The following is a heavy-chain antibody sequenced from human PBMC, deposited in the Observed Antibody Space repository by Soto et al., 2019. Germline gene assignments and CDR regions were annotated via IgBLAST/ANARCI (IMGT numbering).Heavy chain of an antibody. CDR3: ARGFRGFFQWYHSVMWFDP. V-gene: IGHV4-61*01. Sequence: KSSETLSLTCTVSGDSVNTDNYFWSWIRQPPGKGLEWVGYIYNSGTTNYNPSLKRRVTISVDTSKNQFSLRLSSVSAADTAVYYCARGFRGFFQWYHSVMWFDPWGQGSPVTVSS. CDR2: IYNSGTT. D-gene: IGHD3-3*01. CDR1: GDSVNTDNYF. J-gene: IGHJ5*02.